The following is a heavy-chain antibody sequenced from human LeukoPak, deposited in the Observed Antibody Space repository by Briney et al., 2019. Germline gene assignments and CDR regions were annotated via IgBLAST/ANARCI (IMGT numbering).Heavy chain of an antibody. V-gene: IGHV4-4*07. CDR3: ARASYSSSSLSYYFDY. D-gene: IGHD6-13*01. Sequence: SETLSLTCTVSGGSISSYYWSWIRQPAGKGLEWIGRIYTSGSTNYNPSLKSRVTISVATSKNQFSLKLSSVTAADTAVYYCARASYSSSSLSYYFDYWGQGTLVTVSS. CDR1: GGSISSYY. CDR2: IYTSGST. J-gene: IGHJ4*02.